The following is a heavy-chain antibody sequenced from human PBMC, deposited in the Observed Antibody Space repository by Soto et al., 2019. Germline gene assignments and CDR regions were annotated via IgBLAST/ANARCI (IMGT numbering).Heavy chain of an antibody. CDR2: ISGSGGST. CDR3: AKVHSLWFGDQIGPFDY. D-gene: IGHD3-10*01. J-gene: IGHJ4*02. V-gene: IGHV3-23*01. CDR1: GFTFSSYA. Sequence: GGSLRLSCAASGFTFSSYAMSWVRQAPGKGLEWVSAISGSGGSTYYADSVKGRFTISRDNSKNTLYLQMNSLRAEDTAVYYCAKVHSLWFGDQIGPFDYWGQGTLVTVSS.